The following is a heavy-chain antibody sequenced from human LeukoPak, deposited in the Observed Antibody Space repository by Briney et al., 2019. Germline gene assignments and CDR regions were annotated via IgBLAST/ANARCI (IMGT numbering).Heavy chain of an antibody. CDR1: GGTFSSYA. D-gene: IGHD3-22*01. V-gene: IGHV1-69*13. J-gene: IGHJ5*02. Sequence: SVTVSCKASGGTFSSYAISWVRQAPGQGLEWMGGIIPIFGTANYAQKFQGRVTITADESTSTAYMELSSLRSEDMAVYYCASAHYYDSSGYGTDPWGQGTLVTVSS. CDR3: ASAHYYDSSGYGTDP. CDR2: IIPIFGTA.